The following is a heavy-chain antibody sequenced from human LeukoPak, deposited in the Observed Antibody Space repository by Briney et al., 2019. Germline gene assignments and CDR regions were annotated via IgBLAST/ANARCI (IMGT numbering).Heavy chain of an antibody. J-gene: IGHJ4*02. V-gene: IGHV4-59*01. CDR1: GGSISRYY. Sequence: SETLPLTCTVSGGSISRYYWSWIRQPPGKGLEWIGYIYYSGSTNYNPSLKSRVTISIDTSKNQFSLKLSSVTAADTAVYYCARDRVRGNANPYFDYWGQGTLVTVSS. CDR3: ARDRVRGNANPYFDY. D-gene: IGHD1-1*01. CDR2: IYYSGST.